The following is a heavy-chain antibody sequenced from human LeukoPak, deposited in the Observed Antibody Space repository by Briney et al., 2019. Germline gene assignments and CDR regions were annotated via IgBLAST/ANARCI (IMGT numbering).Heavy chain of an antibody. D-gene: IGHD3-3*01. J-gene: IGHJ3*02. Sequence: PSETLSLTCTVSGGSISSYYWSWIRQPPGKGLEWIGYIYYSGSTNYNPSLKSRVTISVDTSKNQFSLKLSSVTAADTAVYYCARTDTIFGVVIRDAFDIWGQGTMVTVSS. CDR2: IYYSGST. CDR1: GGSISSYY. CDR3: ARTDTIFGVVIRDAFDI. V-gene: IGHV4-59*08.